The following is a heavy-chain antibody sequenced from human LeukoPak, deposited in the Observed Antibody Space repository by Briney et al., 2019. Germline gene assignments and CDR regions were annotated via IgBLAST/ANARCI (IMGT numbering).Heavy chain of an antibody. CDR2: IYASGST. D-gene: IGHD2/OR15-2a*01. Sequence: SSETLSLTCSVSGGSISNYYWNWLRQPAGKGLEWIGRIYASGSTNYNPSLKSRVTISMDESKNHFSLNLKSVTAADTAFYYCARDFYGDDGHHPFDYWGQGIQVTVSS. J-gene: IGHJ4*02. CDR3: ARDFYGDDGHHPFDY. CDR1: GGSISNYY. V-gene: IGHV4-4*07.